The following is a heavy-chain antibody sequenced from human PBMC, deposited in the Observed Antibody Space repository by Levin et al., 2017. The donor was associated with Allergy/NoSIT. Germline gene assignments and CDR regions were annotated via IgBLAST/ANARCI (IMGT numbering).Heavy chain of an antibody. CDR1: GYTFTTYY. J-gene: IGHJ5*02. CDR2: INPTSGTA. CDR3: ARFHYGSGYYYNRGWYDP. Sequence: RASVKVSCKATGYTFTTYYLHWLRQAPGKGLEWMGIINPTSGTANYAQKFQGRVTLTRDTSTSTVYLDLSSLTSDDTAVYYCARFHYGSGYYYNRGWYDPWGQGTLVTVSS. V-gene: IGHV1-46*01. D-gene: IGHD3-10*01.